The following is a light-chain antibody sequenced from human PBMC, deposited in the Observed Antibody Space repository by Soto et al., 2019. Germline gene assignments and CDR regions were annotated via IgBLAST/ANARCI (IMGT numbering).Light chain of an antibody. CDR3: PQRSNWPLT. J-gene: IGKJ4*01. Sequence: EIVLTQSPGTLSLSPGERATLSCRASQSVSNNYLAWYQQKLGQAPRLLIYDASNREIGIPARFSGSGAGTDFTLTISSLEPEDFEVDYCPQRSNWPLTFGGGTKVDIK. CDR1: QSVSNNY. CDR2: DAS. V-gene: IGKV3D-11*02.